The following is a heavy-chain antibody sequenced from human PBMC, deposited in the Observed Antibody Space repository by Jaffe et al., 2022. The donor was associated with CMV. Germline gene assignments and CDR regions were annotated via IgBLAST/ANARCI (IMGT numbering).Heavy chain of an antibody. CDR3: TRHGSVGATTPWFQGGGRTNFDY. D-gene: IGHD1-26*01. V-gene: IGHV3-73*02. Sequence: EVQLVESGGGLVQPGGSLKLSCAASGFTFSGSAMHWVRQASGKGLEWVGRIRSKANSYATAYAASVKGRFTISRDDSKNTAYLQMNSLKTEDTAVYYCTRHGSVGATTPWFQGGGRTNFDYWGQGTLVTVSS. J-gene: IGHJ4*02. CDR2: IRSKANSYAT. CDR1: GFTFSGSA.